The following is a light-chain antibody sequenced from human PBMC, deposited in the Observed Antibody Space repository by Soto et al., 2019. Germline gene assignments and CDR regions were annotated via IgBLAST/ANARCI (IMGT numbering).Light chain of an antibody. CDR2: EVS. V-gene: IGLV2-14*01. CDR1: SSGIGGYNY. J-gene: IGLJ2*01. Sequence: QSVRTQAASVSGSPGPSITGSCTGTSSGIGGYNYVSWYQQHPDKAPKLMIFEVSNRPSGVSNRVSGSKSGNTASLTISGLLPEDEADYYCSSYTTCSTVAVGGATKLTVL. CDR3: SSYTTCSTVA.